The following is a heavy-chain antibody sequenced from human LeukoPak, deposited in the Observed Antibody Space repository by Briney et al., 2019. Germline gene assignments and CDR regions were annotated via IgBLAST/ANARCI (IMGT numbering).Heavy chain of an antibody. D-gene: IGHD3-22*01. CDR1: GYTFTSYG. Sequence: ASVKVSCKASGYTFTSYGISWVRQAPGQGLEWMGWISGYNDNTNYAQKLQGRVTMTTDTSTSTAYMELRSLRSDDTAVYYCARAAISKDSSGYFYWGQGTLVTVSS. V-gene: IGHV1-18*01. J-gene: IGHJ4*02. CDR3: ARAAISKDSSGYFY. CDR2: ISGYNDNT.